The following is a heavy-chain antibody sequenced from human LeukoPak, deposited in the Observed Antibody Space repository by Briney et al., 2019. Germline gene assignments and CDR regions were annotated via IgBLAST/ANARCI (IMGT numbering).Heavy chain of an antibody. CDR3: ARGTRYSSGWYSGY. CDR2: IYYSGST. Sequence: SETLSLTCTVSGGSISSYYWSWIRQPPGKGLEWIGYIYYSGSTNYNPSLKSRVTISVDTSKNQFSLKLSSVTAADTAVYYCARGTRYSSGWYSGYWGQGTLVTVSS. D-gene: IGHD6-19*01. J-gene: IGHJ4*02. CDR1: GGSISSYY. V-gene: IGHV4-59*01.